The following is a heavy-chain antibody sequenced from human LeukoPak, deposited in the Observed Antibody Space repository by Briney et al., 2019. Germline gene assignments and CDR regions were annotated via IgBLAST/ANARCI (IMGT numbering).Heavy chain of an antibody. CDR3: AKTSNSRGFEYSSSPFDY. J-gene: IGHJ4*02. CDR2: ISGDGGST. CDR1: GFTFDDYA. Sequence: GGSLRLSCAASGFTFDDYAMHWVRQAPGKGLEWVSLISGDGGSTYYADSVKGRFTISRDNSKNSLYLRMNSLRTEDTALYYCAKTSNSRGFEYSSSPFDYWGQGTLVTVSS. D-gene: IGHD6-6*01. V-gene: IGHV3-43*02.